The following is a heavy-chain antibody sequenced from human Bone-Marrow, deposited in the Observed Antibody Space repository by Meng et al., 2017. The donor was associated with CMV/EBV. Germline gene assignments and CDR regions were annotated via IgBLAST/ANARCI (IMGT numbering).Heavy chain of an antibody. CDR3: ARGGYSYGLHNFDY. Sequence: GESLKISCAASGFTFSSYGMHWVRQAPGKGLEWVAFIRYDGSNKYYADSVKGRFTISRDNSKNTLYLQMNSLRAEDTAVYYCARGGYSYGLHNFDYWGQGTLVTSPQ. V-gene: IGHV3-30*02. J-gene: IGHJ4*02. D-gene: IGHD5-18*01. CDR1: GFTFSSYG. CDR2: IRYDGSNK.